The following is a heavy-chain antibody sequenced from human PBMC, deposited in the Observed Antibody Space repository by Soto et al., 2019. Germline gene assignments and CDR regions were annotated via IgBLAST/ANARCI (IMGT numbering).Heavy chain of an antibody. J-gene: IGHJ6*02. D-gene: IGHD3-3*01. CDR1: GFTFSSYA. CDR2: ISYDGSNK. Sequence: QVQLVESGGGVVQPGRSLRLSCAASGFTFSSYAMHWVRQAPGKGLEWVAVISYDGSNKYYADSVKGRFTISRDNSKNTLYLQMSSLRAEDTAVYYCARVWSGYKLKIGGGMDVWGQGTTVTVSS. CDR3: ARVWSGYKLKIGGGMDV. V-gene: IGHV3-30-3*01.